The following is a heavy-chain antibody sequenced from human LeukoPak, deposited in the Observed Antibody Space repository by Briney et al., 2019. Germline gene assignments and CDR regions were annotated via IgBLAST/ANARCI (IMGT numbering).Heavy chain of an antibody. CDR2: IYYSGGT. CDR1: GGSISSYY. V-gene: IGHV4-59*01. D-gene: IGHD3-22*01. Sequence: SETLSLTCAVSGGSISSYYWSWIRQPPGKGLEWIGYIYYSGGTNYNPSLKSRVTISVDTSKNQFSLKLSSVTAADTAVYYCGRPNPDSSGYYGSFDPWGQGILVTVSS. CDR3: GRPNPDSSGYYGSFDP. J-gene: IGHJ5*02.